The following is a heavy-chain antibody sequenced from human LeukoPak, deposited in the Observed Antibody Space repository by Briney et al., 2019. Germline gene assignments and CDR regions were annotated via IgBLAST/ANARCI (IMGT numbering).Heavy chain of an antibody. CDR1: GFTFSSHS. CDR3: ARDGQWLVYRFDY. D-gene: IGHD6-19*01. Sequence: PGGSLRLSCAASGFTFSSHSMNWVRQAPGKGLEWVSSVSSNSNYIYYADSVKGRFTISRDNAKNSLYLQMNSLRAEDTAVYYCARDGQWLVYRFDYWGQGTLVTVSS. V-gene: IGHV3-21*01. CDR2: VSSNSNYI. J-gene: IGHJ4*02.